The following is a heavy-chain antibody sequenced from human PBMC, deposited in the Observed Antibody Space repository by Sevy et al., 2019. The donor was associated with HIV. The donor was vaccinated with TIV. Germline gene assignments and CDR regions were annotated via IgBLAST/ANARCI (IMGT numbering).Heavy chain of an antibody. Sequence: GGSLRLSCAASGFTFSDYYMSWIRQAPGKGLEWVSYISSSGSTIYYADSVKGRLTISRDNAKNSLYRQMNSLRAEDTAVYYCARGDDSSGYYVRVFDYWGQGTLVTVSS. CDR3: ARGDDSSGYYVRVFDY. D-gene: IGHD3-22*01. V-gene: IGHV3-11*01. CDR2: ISSSGSTI. J-gene: IGHJ4*02. CDR1: GFTFSDYY.